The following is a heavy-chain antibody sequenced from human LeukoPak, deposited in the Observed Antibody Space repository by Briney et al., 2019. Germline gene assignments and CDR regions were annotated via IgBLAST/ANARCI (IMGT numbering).Heavy chain of an antibody. CDR2: ISSSGSTI. CDR1: GFTFSDYY. Sequence: PGGFLRLSCAASGFTFSDYYMSWIRQAPGKGLEWVSYISSSGSTIYYADSVKGRFTISRDNAKNSLYLQMNSLRAEDTAVYYCAKDAKPSITIFGVVSYGMDVWGQGTTVTVSS. D-gene: IGHD3-3*01. V-gene: IGHV3-11*01. CDR3: AKDAKPSITIFGVVSYGMDV. J-gene: IGHJ6*02.